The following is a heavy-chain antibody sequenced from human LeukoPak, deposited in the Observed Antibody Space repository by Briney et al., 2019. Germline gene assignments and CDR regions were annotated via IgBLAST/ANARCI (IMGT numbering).Heavy chain of an antibody. CDR2: IYYSGST. J-gene: IGHJ4*02. D-gene: IGHD2-15*01. V-gene: IGHV4-39*07. CDR3: ARDIFGCSGGSCYSG. CDR1: GGSISSSSYY. Sequence: SETLSLTCTVSGGSISSSSYYWGWIRQPPGKGLEWIGSIYYSGSTYYNPSLKSRVTISVDTSKNQFSLKLSSVTAADTAVYYCARDIFGCSGGSCYSGWGQGTLVTVSS.